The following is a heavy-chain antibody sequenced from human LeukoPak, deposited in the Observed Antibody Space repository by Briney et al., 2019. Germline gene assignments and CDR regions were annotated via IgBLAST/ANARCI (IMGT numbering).Heavy chain of an antibody. D-gene: IGHD3-10*01. CDR3: VNLGSGSYRGINDAFDI. CDR2: ISSNGGST. J-gene: IGHJ3*02. V-gene: IGHV3-64D*06. Sequence: GGSLRLSCSASGFTFSSYAMHWVRQAPGKGLEYVPAISSNGGSTYYADSVKGRFTISRDNSKNTLYLQMSSLRAEDTAVYYCVNLGSGSYRGINDAFDIWGQGTMVTVSS. CDR1: GFTFSSYA.